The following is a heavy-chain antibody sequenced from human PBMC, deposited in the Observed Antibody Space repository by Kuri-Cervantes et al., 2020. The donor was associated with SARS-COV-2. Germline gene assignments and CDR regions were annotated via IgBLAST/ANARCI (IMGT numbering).Heavy chain of an antibody. D-gene: IGHD6-19*01. V-gene: IGHV4-38-2*02. CDR2: IYHSGST. Sequence: GSLRLSCTVSGYSISSGYYWGWIRQPPGKGLEWIGSIYHSGSTYYNPSLKSRVTISVDTSKNQFSLKLSSVTAADTAVYYCALLPKDSSGWYYFDYWGQGTLVTVSS. CDR1: GYSISSGYY. J-gene: IGHJ4*02. CDR3: ALLPKDSSGWYYFDY.